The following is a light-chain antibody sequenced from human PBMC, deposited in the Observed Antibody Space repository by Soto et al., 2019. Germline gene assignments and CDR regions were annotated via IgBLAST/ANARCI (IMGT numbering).Light chain of an antibody. J-gene: IGLJ2*01. V-gene: IGLV2-23*02. CDR3: SSYAGSSVV. CDR2: EVS. CDR1: SSDVGSYNL. Sequence: QSVLTQPASVSGSPGQSITISCTGTSSDVGSYNLVSWYQQHPGKAPKLMIYEVSKRPSGVSNRFSGSKSGNTASLTISGLQAEAEADYYCSSYAGSSVVFGGGPKVPVL.